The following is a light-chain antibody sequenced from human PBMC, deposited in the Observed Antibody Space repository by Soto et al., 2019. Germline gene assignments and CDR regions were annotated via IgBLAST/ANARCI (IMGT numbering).Light chain of an antibody. CDR3: KQYNNWPQVT. Sequence: EIVMTQSPATLSVSPGERATLSCRASQSVSSNLAWYQQKPGQAPRLLIYGASTRATGIPARFSGSGSGTEFTLTISSLQSEDFAVDYCKQYNNWPQVTFGGGTKVEIK. J-gene: IGKJ4*01. CDR1: QSVSSN. CDR2: GAS. V-gene: IGKV3-15*01.